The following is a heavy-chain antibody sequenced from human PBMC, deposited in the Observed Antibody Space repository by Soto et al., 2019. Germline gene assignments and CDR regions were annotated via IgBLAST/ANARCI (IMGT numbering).Heavy chain of an antibody. Sequence: QVQLVESGGGVVQPGRSLRLSCAASGFMFSNFAMHWVRQAPGKGLEWVAIVSYDGSDEFYADSVKGRLTISRDNSKNMLYMEVNSLRPEDTAVYYCAKLIGYYDYWSRGTGLDTFDMWGQGTAVTVSS. J-gene: IGHJ3*02. CDR2: VSYDGSDE. V-gene: IGHV3-30-3*02. D-gene: IGHD3-3*01. CDR3: AKLIGYYDYWSRGTGLDTFDM. CDR1: GFMFSNFA.